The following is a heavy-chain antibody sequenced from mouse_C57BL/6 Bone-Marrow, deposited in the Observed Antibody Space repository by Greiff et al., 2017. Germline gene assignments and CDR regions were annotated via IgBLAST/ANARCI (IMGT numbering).Heavy chain of an antibody. CDR2: IYPGGGYT. J-gene: IGHJ1*03. D-gene: IGHD1-1*01. V-gene: IGHV1-63*01. Sequence: QVQLQQSGAELVRPGTSVKMSCKASGYTFTNYWIGWAKQRPGHGLEWIGDIYPGGGYTNYNEKFKGKATLTADKSSSTAYMQFSSLTSEDSAIYYCARWGTTVVADWYFDVWGTGTTVTVSS. CDR1: GYTFTNYW. CDR3: ARWGTTVVADWYFDV.